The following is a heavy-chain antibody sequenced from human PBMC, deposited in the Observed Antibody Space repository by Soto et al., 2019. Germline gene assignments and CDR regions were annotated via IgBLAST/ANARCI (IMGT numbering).Heavy chain of an antibody. D-gene: IGHD2-2*02. J-gene: IGHJ6*02. V-gene: IGHV1-2*02. CDR2: INPNSGGT. CDR1: GYTLTGYY. Sequence: ASVKVSCKASGYTLTGYYMHWVRQAPVQGLEWMGWINPNSGGTNYAQKFQGRVTMNRGTSISTAYMELSRLRSDDTAVYYCARSKGYCSSTSCYTSYYGMDVWGQGATVTVSS. CDR3: ARSKGYCSSTSCYTSYYGMDV.